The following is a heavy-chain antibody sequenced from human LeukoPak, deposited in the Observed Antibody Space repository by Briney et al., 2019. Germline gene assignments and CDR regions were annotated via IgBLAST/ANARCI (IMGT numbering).Heavy chain of an antibody. J-gene: IGHJ5*02. CDR2: IHYSGST. Sequence: SETLSLTCTVSGGSITNYYWTWIRQPPGKGLEWIGYIHYSGSTNYNPSLKSRVTISVDTSKNQFSLKLSSMTAADTAVYYCARLGSAINWFDPWGQGTLVTVSS. CDR3: ARLGSAINWFDP. CDR1: GGSITNYY. D-gene: IGHD2-8*01. V-gene: IGHV4-59*01.